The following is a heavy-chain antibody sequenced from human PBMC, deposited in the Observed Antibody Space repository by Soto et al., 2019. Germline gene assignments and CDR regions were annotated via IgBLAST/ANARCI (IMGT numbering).Heavy chain of an antibody. J-gene: IGHJ5*02. CDR1: GGSISSYY. Sequence: ASETLSLTCTVSGGSISSYYWSWIRQPPGKGLEWIGYIYYSGSTNYNPSLKSRVTISVDTSKNQFSLKLSSVTAADTAVYYCARVMIRGITIFGVVTTYNWFDPWGQGTLVTVSS. D-gene: IGHD3-3*01. CDR3: ARVMIRGITIFGVVTTYNWFDP. V-gene: IGHV4-59*01. CDR2: IYYSGST.